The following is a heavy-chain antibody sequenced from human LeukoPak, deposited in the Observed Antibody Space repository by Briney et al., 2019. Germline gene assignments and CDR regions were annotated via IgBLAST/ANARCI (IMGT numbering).Heavy chain of an antibody. CDR3: ARSPSKGDAFDI. CDR1: GFTFSSYA. Sequence: GGSLRLSCAASGFTFSSYAMSWVRQAPGKGLEWVSAISGSGGSTYYADSVKGRFTISRDNSKNTLYLQMNSLRAEDTAVYYCARSPSKGDAFDIWGQGTMVTVSS. J-gene: IGHJ3*02. CDR2: ISGSGGST. V-gene: IGHV3-23*01.